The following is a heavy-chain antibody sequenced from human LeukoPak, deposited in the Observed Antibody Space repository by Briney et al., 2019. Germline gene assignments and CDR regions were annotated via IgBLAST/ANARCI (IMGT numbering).Heavy chain of an antibody. J-gene: IGHJ4*02. D-gene: IGHD1-14*01. Sequence: GSLRLSCAASGFTFSSYSMHWVRQAPGKGLEWVSSISSSSSYIYYADSVKGRFTISRDNAKNSLYLQMNSLRAEDTALYYCAKAPDSHTYTYYFDYWGQGTLVTVSS. CDR1: GFTFSSYS. V-gene: IGHV3-21*04. CDR2: ISSSSSYI. CDR3: AKAPDSHTYTYYFDY.